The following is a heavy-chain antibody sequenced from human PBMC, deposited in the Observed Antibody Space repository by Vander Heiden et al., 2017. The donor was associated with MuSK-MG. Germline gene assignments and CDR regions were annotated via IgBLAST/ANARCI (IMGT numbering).Heavy chain of an antibody. CDR1: GGSFSGYY. D-gene: IGHD3-22*01. J-gene: IGHJ4*02. CDR3: ARRYYYDSSGYYHFDY. Sequence: QVQLQQWGAGLLKPSETLSLTCAVYGGSFSGYYWSWIRQPPGKGLEWIGEINHSGSTNYNPSLKSRVTISVDTSKNQFSLKLSSVTAADTAVYYCARRYYYDSSGYYHFDYWGQGTLVTVSS. CDR2: INHSGST. V-gene: IGHV4-34*01.